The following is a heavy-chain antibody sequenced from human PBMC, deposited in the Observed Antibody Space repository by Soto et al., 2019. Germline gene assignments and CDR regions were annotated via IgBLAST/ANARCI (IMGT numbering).Heavy chain of an antibody. CDR2: FDPEDGET. CDR1: GYTLTELS. Sequence: ASVKVSCKVSGYTLTELSMHWVRQSPGKGLEWMGGFDPEDGETIYAQKFQGRVTMTEDTSTDTAYMELSSLRSEDTAVYYCATARRIISIAVAGMFDYWGQGTLVTVSS. CDR3: ATARRIISIAVAGMFDY. V-gene: IGHV1-24*01. J-gene: IGHJ4*02. D-gene: IGHD6-19*01.